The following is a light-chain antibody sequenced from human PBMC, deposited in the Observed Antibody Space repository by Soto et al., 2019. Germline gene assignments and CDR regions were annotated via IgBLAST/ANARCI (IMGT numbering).Light chain of an antibody. CDR3: QQANSFTIT. CDR2: SAS. CDR1: RTIVSY. V-gene: IGKV1-39*01. J-gene: IGKJ5*01. Sequence: DIQLTQSPSSRSASVGDGVTITCRASRTIVSYLNWYQQKPGKPPKLLIYSASSLQSGVPPRYSGSGYGTDFTLTISRLQTEDFATYYCQQANSFTITFGQGTRLEIK.